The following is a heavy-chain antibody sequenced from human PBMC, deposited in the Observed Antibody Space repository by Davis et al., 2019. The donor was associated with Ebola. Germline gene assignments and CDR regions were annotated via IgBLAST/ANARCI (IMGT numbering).Heavy chain of an antibody. V-gene: IGHV4-39*01. CDR2: IYYSGST. D-gene: IGHD2-21*02. Sequence: PSETLSLTCTVSGGSISSSSYYWGWIRQPPGKGLEWIGSIYYSGSTYYNPSLKSRVTISVDTSKNQFSLKLSSVTAADTAVYYCARLPSGVTPLFDYWGQGTLVTVSS. CDR1: GGSISSSSYY. CDR3: ARLPSGVTPLFDY. J-gene: IGHJ4*02.